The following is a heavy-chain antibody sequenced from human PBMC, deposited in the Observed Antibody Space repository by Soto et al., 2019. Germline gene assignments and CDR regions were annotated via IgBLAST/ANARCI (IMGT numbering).Heavy chain of an antibody. Sequence: QVQLQESGPGLVKPSQTLSLICTVSGYSISNGGHYWSWIRQHPGKGLEWIGYIYYSGSTYYNPSLKSRLTISVDTSQNQISLKLSSVTAADTAVYYCASDPPETSGPFDPWGQGTLVTVSS. D-gene: IGHD5-12*01. J-gene: IGHJ5*02. V-gene: IGHV4-31*03. CDR2: IYYSGST. CDR3: ASDPPETSGPFDP. CDR1: GYSISNGGHY.